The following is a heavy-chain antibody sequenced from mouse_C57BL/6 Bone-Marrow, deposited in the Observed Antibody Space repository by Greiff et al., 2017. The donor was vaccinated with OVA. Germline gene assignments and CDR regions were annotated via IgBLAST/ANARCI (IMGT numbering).Heavy chain of an antibody. CDR3: ARPNYSNSWFAY. D-gene: IGHD2-5*01. Sequence: EVKLVESGGDLVKPGGSLKLSCAASGFTFSSYGMSWVRQTPDKRLEWVATISSGGSDTYYPDSVKGRFTISRDNAKNTLYLQMSSLKSEDTAMYYCARPNYSNSWFAYWGQGTLVTVSA. V-gene: IGHV5-6*01. CDR2: ISSGGSDT. CDR1: GFTFSSYG. J-gene: IGHJ3*01.